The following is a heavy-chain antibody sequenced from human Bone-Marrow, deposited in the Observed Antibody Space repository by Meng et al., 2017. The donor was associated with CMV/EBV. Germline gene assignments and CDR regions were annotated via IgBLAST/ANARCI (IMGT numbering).Heavy chain of an antibody. D-gene: IGHD3-10*01. CDR3: ARGPYYGSGSYVL. V-gene: IGHV4-4*02. CDR1: GASINSSDW. Sequence: SETLSLTCTVSGASINSSDWWGWVRQPPGKGLEYIGEIFHSGSTNYNPSLESRLTLSVDKSKNQFSLRLTSVTAADTAVYYCARGPYYGSGSYVLWGQGTLVTVSS. CDR2: IFHSGST. J-gene: IGHJ4*02.